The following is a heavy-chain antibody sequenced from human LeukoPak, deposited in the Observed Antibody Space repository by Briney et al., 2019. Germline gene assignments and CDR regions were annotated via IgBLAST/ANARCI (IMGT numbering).Heavy chain of an antibody. CDR2: ISSNGGST. CDR1: GFTFSSYW. Sequence: GGSLRLSCAASGFTFSSYWMSWVRQAPGKGLEYVSAISSNGGSTYYANSVKGRFTISRDNAKNSLSLQMDSLRAEDTAVYYCARDYDILSAYHASFDYWGQGTLVTVSS. J-gene: IGHJ4*02. V-gene: IGHV3-64*01. D-gene: IGHD3-9*01. CDR3: ARDYDILSAYHASFDY.